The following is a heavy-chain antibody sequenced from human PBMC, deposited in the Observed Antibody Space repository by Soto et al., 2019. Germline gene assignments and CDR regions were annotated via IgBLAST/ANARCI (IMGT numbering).Heavy chain of an antibody. J-gene: IGHJ6*02. CDR1: GFRFSNYV. Sequence: GGSLRLSCAASGFRFSNYVMSWVRQPPGKGLEWLSAVSGSGETTYYADSVKGRFTISRDNSKNTLFLQMNSLRSDDTAVYYCARSDSSGLNYYGMDVWGQGTTVTVSS. D-gene: IGHD3-22*01. CDR2: VSGSGETT. CDR3: ARSDSSGLNYYGMDV. V-gene: IGHV3-23*01.